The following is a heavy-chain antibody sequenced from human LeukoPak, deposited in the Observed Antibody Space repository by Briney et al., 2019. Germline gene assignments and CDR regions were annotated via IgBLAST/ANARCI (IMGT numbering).Heavy chain of an antibody. Sequence: GSSVKVSCKASGGTFSSYAISWVRQAPGQGLEWMEGIIPIFGTANYAQKFQGRVTITADESTSTAYMELSSLRSEDTAVYYCARRRHGSGSYYFSFDYWGQGTLVTVSS. CDR2: IIPIFGTA. J-gene: IGHJ4*02. D-gene: IGHD3-10*01. CDR3: ARRRHGSGSYYFSFDY. CDR1: GGTFSSYA. V-gene: IGHV1-69*01.